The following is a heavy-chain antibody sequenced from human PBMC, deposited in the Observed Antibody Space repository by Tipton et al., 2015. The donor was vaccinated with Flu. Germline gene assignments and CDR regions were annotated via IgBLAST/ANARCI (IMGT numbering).Heavy chain of an antibody. CDR3: ARCERYYYDSSVAHYYFDY. V-gene: IGHV4-59*12. CDR2: IYYNGST. Sequence: TLSLTCTVSDASISSYYWSWIRQPPGRGLELIGCIYYNGSTNYNPSLKSRVTISVDKSKNQFSLKLSSVTAADTAVYYCARCERYYYDSSVAHYYFDYWGQGTLVTVSS. J-gene: IGHJ4*02. D-gene: IGHD3-22*01. CDR1: DASISSYY.